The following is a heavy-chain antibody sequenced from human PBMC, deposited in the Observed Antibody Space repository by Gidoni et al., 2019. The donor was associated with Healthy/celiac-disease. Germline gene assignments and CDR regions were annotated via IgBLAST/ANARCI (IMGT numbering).Heavy chain of an antibody. V-gene: IGHV4-34*01. J-gene: IGHJ4*02. CDR3: ARGRPRLAAAGTRDY. CDR2: INHSGST. CDR1: GGSFSGYY. D-gene: IGHD6-13*01. Sequence: QVQLQQWGAGLLKPSETLSLTCAVYGGSFSGYYWSWIRQPPGKGLEWIGEINHSGSTNYHPSLKSRVTISVDTSKNQFSLKLSSVTAADTAVYYCARGRPRLAAAGTRDYWGQGTLVTVSS.